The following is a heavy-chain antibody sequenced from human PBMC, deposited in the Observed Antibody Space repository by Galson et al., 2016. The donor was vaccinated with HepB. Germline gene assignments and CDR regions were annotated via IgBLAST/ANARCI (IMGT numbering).Heavy chain of an antibody. J-gene: IGHJ4*02. CDR3: VRDYLRGFDY. Sequence: SLRLSCAASGFTFSSYWMHWVRQAPGKGLVWVSRISHDGSATSNADSVRGRFTISRDNAKNTVYLQMNSLRVDDTAVYYCVRDYLRGFDYWGQGTPVTVSS. CDR1: GFTFSSYW. D-gene: IGHD3-10*02. V-gene: IGHV3-74*01. CDR2: ISHDGSAT.